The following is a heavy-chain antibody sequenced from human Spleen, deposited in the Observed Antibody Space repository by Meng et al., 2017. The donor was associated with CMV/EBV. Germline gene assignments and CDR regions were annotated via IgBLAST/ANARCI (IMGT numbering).Heavy chain of an antibody. J-gene: IGHJ4*02. Sequence: GESLKISCAASGFIFSDYAMTWVRQAPGKGLEWVGRTRNKANSYTTEYAASVKGRFTISRDDSKNSLYLQMNSLKTEDTAVYYCARGGTTGTKGVDYWGQGTLVTVSS. D-gene: IGHD1-1*01. CDR2: TRNKANSYTT. CDR3: ARGGTTGTKGVDY. V-gene: IGHV3-72*01. CDR1: GFIFSDYA.